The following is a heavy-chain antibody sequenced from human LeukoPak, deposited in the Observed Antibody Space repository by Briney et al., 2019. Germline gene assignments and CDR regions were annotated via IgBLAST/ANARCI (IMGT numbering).Heavy chain of an antibody. CDR3: AKGDWSSSDFDY. D-gene: IGHD6-6*01. V-gene: IGHV3-23*01. CDR1: GFTFSSYV. J-gene: IGHJ4*02. CDR2: IRGSGGTT. Sequence: GGSLTLSCAASGFTFSSYVMSWLRQAPGKGLEWVSAIRGSGGTTYYADSVKGRFTISRDNSKNTLYLQMNSLRAEDTAVYYCAKGDWSSSDFDYWGQGTLVTVSS.